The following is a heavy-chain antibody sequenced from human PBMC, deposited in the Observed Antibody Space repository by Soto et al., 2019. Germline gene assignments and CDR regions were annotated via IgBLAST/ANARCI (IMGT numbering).Heavy chain of an antibody. D-gene: IGHD3-10*01. Sequence: ASETLSLTCTVSGGSISSGDYYWSWIRQPPGKGLEWIGYIYYSGSTYYNPSLKSRVTISVDTSKNQFSLKLSSVTAADTAVYYCARVGITMVRDHSDYWGQGTLVTVSS. CDR2: IYYSGST. CDR3: ARVGITMVRDHSDY. V-gene: IGHV4-30-4*01. J-gene: IGHJ4*02. CDR1: GGSISSGDYY.